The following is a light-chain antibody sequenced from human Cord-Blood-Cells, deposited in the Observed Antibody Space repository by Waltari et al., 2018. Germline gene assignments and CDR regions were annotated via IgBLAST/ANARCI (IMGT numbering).Light chain of an antibody. CDR2: DAT. CDR1: RSVSSY. V-gene: IGKV3-11*01. CDR3: QQRSNWPPWT. J-gene: IGKJ1*01. Sequence: EIVLTQSPATLSLSPGERATLSCRASRSVSSYLAWYQQKPGQAPRPLIYDATNRATGIPARFSGSGSGTDFTLTISSLEPEDFAVYYCQQRSNWPPWTFGQGTKVEIK.